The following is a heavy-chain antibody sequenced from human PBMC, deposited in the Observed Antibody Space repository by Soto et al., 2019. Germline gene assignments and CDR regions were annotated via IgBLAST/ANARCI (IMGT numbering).Heavy chain of an antibody. V-gene: IGHV4-31*03. D-gene: IGHD3-10*01. Sequence: QVQLQESGPGLVNPSQTLSLTCNVSGGSIHSRGYSWRWIRQHPGKGLEWIGYIYYSGSTYYNPSLKSRVTRSVDTSKYQGSLKLSAVTAAYTAVYYCARGGPPRRNIGSGSYFHIPTFDYWGHGTLVTVSS. CDR1: GGSIHSRGYS. CDR3: ARGGPPRRNIGSGSYFHIPTFDY. J-gene: IGHJ4*01. CDR2: IYYSGST.